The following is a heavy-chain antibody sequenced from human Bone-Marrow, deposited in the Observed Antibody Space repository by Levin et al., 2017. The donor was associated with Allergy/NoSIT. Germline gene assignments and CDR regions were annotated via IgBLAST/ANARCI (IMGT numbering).Heavy chain of an antibody. Sequence: EASVKVSCKASGFTFTSSAMQWVRQARGQRLEWIGWIVVGSGNTNYAQKFQERVTITRDMSTSTAYMELSSLRSEDTAVYYCAAQGVTTVTSSGFDYWGQGTLVTVSS. CDR1: GFTFTSSA. V-gene: IGHV1-58*02. CDR2: IVVGSGNT. D-gene: IGHD4-11*01. J-gene: IGHJ4*02. CDR3: AAQGVTTVTSSGFDY.